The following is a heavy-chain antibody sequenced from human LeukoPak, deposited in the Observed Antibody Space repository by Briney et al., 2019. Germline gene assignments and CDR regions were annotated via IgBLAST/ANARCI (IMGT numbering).Heavy chain of an antibody. CDR3: TRDPRYFDWLLDTYYYYGMDV. CDR2: IRSKAYGGTT. CDR1: GFTFGDYA. D-gene: IGHD3-9*01. J-gene: IGHJ6*04. V-gene: IGHV3-49*04. Sequence: GRSLRLSCTASGFTFGDYAMSWVRQAPGKGLEWVGFIRSKAYGGTTEYAASVKGRFTISRDDSKSIAYLQMNSLKTEDTAVYYCTRDPRYFDWLLDTYYYYGMDVWGKGTTVTVSS.